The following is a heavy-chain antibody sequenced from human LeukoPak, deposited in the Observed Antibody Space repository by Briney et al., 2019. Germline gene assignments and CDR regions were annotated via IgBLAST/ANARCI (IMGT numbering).Heavy chain of an antibody. J-gene: IGHJ1*01. Sequence: GRSLRLSCAASGFTCSSYWMHWVRQAPGKGLVWGSRIKSDGSTNYADSVKGRFTISRDNAKNTVSLQMNSLRAEDTGVYYCARAPSEIGGYYPEYFRHWGQGTLVTVSS. V-gene: IGHV3-74*01. CDR2: IKSDGST. D-gene: IGHD3-22*01. CDR1: GFTCSSYW. CDR3: ARAPSEIGGYYPEYFRH.